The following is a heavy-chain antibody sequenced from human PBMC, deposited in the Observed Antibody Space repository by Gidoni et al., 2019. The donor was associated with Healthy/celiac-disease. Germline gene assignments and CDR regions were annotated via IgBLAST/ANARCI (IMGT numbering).Heavy chain of an antibody. Sequence: QVQLVQSGAEVKKPGASVKVSCKASGYTFTSYYMLWVRQAPGQGLEWMGIINPSGGSTSYAQKFQGRVTMTRDTSTSTVYMELSSLRSEDTAVYYCARWTAATYYGMDVWGQGTTVTVSS. CDR3: ARWTAATYYGMDV. D-gene: IGHD2-15*01. J-gene: IGHJ6*02. CDR1: GYTFTSYY. CDR2: INPSGGST. V-gene: IGHV1-46*01.